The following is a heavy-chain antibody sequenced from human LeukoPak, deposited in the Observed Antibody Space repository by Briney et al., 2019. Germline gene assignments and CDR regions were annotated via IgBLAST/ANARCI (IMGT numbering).Heavy chain of an antibody. Sequence: SQTLSLTCAISGDSVSINSAAWNWIRQSPSRGLEWLGSTYYRSKWYNDYALSVKSRITINPDTSKNQFSLQLNSVTPEDTAVYYCARWGAVTDNNVYGMDVWGQGTTVTVSS. D-gene: IGHD2-21*02. J-gene: IGHJ6*02. CDR3: ARWGAVTDNNVYGMDV. V-gene: IGHV6-1*01. CDR2: TYYRSKWYN. CDR1: GDSVSINSAA.